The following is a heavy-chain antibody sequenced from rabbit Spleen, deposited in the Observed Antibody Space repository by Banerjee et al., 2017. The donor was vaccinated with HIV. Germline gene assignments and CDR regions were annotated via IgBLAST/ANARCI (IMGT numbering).Heavy chain of an antibody. Sequence: QEQLVESGGGLVQPEGSRTLTCKASGFSFSDRDVMCWVRQAPGKGLQWIACINASTGKPVYATWASGRFSISRTSSTTVTLRMTSLTAADRATYFCARDLVGVIGWNFYLWGPGTLVTVS. CDR3: ARDLVGVIGWNFYL. V-gene: IGHV1S45*01. CDR1: GFSFSDRDV. J-gene: IGHJ4*01. D-gene: IGHD2-1*01. CDR2: INASTGKP.